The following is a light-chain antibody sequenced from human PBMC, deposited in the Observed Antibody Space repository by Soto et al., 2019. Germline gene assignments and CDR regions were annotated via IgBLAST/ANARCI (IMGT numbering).Light chain of an antibody. Sequence: EIVLTQSPGTLSFSPGETATLSCRASQTVGTNFLDWYQQKTGQAPSLHMFGTANRATNIPDRFGGSGSGTDFTLTISRLEPEYVAVYDCQHYSRTLAWTFGQGTKVDIK. J-gene: IGKJ1*01. V-gene: IGKV3-20*01. CDR1: QTVGTNF. CDR2: GTA. CDR3: QHYSRTLAWT.